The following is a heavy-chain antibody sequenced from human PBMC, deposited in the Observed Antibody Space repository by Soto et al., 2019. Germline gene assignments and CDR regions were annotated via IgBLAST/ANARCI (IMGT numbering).Heavy chain of an antibody. Sequence: KESGPTVVKPTETLTLTCTFSGFSLTTSGAAVGWVPKSPVKAPGRLALIYWDEDKRYSTSLKNRLTTTKDTSKNQVVLTTANVDPADTATYYCAHRVLRTVFGLVTTTSIYFDFWGQGTPVVVSS. CDR1: GFSLTTSGAA. J-gene: IGHJ4*02. V-gene: IGHV2-5*02. CDR3: AHRVLRTVFGLVTTTSIYFDF. CDR2: IYWDEDK. D-gene: IGHD3-3*01.